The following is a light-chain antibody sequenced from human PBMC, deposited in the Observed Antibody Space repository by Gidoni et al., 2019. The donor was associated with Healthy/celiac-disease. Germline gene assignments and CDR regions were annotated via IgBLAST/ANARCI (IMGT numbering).Light chain of an antibody. CDR1: QSISSY. CDR3: QQTYSIPWT. Sequence: DIQMTQSPSSLSASVGDRVTITCRASQSISSYLNWYQQKPGKAPKLLIYAASSLQSGVPSRFSGSGSGTDFTLTISSLQPEDFATYYCQQTYSIPWTFXXXTKVEIK. J-gene: IGKJ1*01. CDR2: AAS. V-gene: IGKV1-39*01.